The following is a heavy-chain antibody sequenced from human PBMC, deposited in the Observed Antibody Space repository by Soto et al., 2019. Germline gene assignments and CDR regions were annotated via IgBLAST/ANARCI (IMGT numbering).Heavy chain of an antibody. Sequence: SETLSLTCAVYGGSFSGYYWSWIRQPPGKGLEWIGEINHSGSTNYNPSLKSRVTISVDTSKNQFSLKLSSVTAADTAVYYCARAVGADSSSYYYYYMDVWGKGTTVTVSS. J-gene: IGHJ6*03. D-gene: IGHD6-6*01. CDR2: INHSGST. CDR3: ARAVGADSSSYYYYYMDV. V-gene: IGHV4-34*01. CDR1: GGSFSGYY.